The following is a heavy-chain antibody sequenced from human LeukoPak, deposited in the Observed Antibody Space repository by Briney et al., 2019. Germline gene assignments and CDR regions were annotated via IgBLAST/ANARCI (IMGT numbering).Heavy chain of an antibody. CDR1: GFTFSSYS. Sequence: PGGSLRLSCAASGFTFSSYSMTWVRQAPGKGLEWVSYITYSSSTIYYADSVKGRFTISRDNAKNTLYLQMNSLRAEDTAVYCCARVGYCSGGSCYLNDYWGQGTLVTVSS. CDR2: ITYSSSTI. CDR3: ARVGYCSGGSCYLNDY. J-gene: IGHJ4*02. D-gene: IGHD2-15*01. V-gene: IGHV3-48*04.